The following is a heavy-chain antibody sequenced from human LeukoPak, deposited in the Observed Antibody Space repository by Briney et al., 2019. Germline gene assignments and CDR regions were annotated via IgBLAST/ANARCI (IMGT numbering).Heavy chain of an antibody. CDR2: IYHSGST. D-gene: IGHD3-9*01. Sequence: KSSQTLSLTCTVSGGSISSGGYYWSWIRQPPGKGLEWIGYIYHSGSTYYNPSLKRRVTISVDTSKTQFSLKLSSVTAADTAVYYCARSESPLLPEYFDYWGQGTLVTVSS. CDR3: ARSESPLLPEYFDY. V-gene: IGHV4-30-2*01. J-gene: IGHJ4*02. CDR1: GGSISSGGYY.